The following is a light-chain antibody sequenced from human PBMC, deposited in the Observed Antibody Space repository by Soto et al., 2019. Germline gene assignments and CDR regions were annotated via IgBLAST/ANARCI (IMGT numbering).Light chain of an antibody. J-gene: IGKJ1*01. CDR1: QSVSRG. V-gene: IGKV1-5*01. Sequence: DIQVTQSPSSVSVSVGDRVTFTCRASQSVSRGLAWYQQKPGQAPKLLIYDATVLQTWVPSRFSGGGSGTEFTLTITSLQPEDFATYYCQQYNSYSRTFGQGTKVDIK. CDR2: DAT. CDR3: QQYNSYSRT.